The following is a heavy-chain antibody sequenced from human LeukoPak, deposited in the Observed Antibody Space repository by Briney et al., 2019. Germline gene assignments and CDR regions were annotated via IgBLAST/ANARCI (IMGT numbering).Heavy chain of an antibody. J-gene: IGHJ3*02. Sequence: TPSETLSLTCTVSGGSISGYYWSWIRQPPGKGLEWIGYIYYSGSTNYNPSLKSRVTISVDTSKNQFSLKLSSVTAADTAVYYCARENSSAVAFDIWGQGTMVTVSS. CDR1: GGSISGYY. CDR3: ARENSSAVAFDI. V-gene: IGHV4-59*01. D-gene: IGHD6-19*01. CDR2: IYYSGST.